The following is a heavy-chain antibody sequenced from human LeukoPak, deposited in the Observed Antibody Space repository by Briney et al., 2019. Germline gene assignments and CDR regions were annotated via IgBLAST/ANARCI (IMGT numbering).Heavy chain of an antibody. J-gene: IGHJ4*02. CDR2: TSSSSSYI. CDR3: ARGKWLLPFSFDY. V-gene: IGHV3-21*01. D-gene: IGHD3-22*01. CDR1: GFTFSSYS. Sequence: GGSLRLSCAASGFTFSSYSMNWVRQAPGKGLEWVSSTSSSSSYIYYADSVKGRFTISRDNAKNSLYLQMNSLRAEDTAVYYCARGKWLLPFSFDYWGQGTLVTVSS.